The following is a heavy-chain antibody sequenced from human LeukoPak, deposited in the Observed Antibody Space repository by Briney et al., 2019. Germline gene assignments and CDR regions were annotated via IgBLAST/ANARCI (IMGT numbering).Heavy chain of an antibody. Sequence: TGGSLRLSCAASGFTFSIYGIHWVRQSPGKGLEWVAVISYTGGTKYYADSVKGRFTISRDSSKNTVYLQMNSLRAEDTAVYYCAREACSGSCDNDYYGNWGQGTLVTVSS. J-gene: IGHJ4*02. D-gene: IGHD1-26*01. CDR2: ISYTGGTK. CDR3: AREACSGSCDNDYYGN. V-gene: IGHV3-30*03. CDR1: GFTFSIYG.